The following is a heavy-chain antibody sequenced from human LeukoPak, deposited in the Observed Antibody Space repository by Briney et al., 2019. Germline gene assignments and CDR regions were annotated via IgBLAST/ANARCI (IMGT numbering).Heavy chain of an antibody. CDR1: GYTFTSYG. CDR2: IIPIFGTA. Sequence: ASVKVSCKTSGYTFTSYGISWVRQAPGQGLEWMGGIIPIFGTANYAQKFQGRVTITADESTGTAYMELSSLRSEDTAVYYCARAEVLYYYYGMDVWGQGTTVTVSS. D-gene: IGHD2/OR15-2a*01. J-gene: IGHJ6*02. V-gene: IGHV1-69*13. CDR3: ARAEVLYYYYGMDV.